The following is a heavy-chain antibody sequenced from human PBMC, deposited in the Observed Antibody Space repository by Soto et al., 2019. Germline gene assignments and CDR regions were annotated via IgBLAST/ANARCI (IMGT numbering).Heavy chain of an antibody. CDR3: AKGVSDCSSTSCYADDY. J-gene: IGHJ4*02. CDR1: GFTFSNYG. Sequence: EVQLLESGGGLVQPGGSLRLSCAASGFTFSNYGMNWVRQAPGKGLEWVSGISGIGDSTYADSVKGRFTISRDNPKNTLYLQMNSLRVEDTAVYYCAKGVSDCSSTSCYADDYWGQGTLVTVSS. D-gene: IGHD2-2*01. V-gene: IGHV3-23*01. CDR2: ISGIGDST.